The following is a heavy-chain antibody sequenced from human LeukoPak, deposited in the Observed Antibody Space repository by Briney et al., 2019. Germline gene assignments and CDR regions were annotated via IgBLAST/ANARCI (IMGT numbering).Heavy chain of an antibody. V-gene: IGHV4-59*01. D-gene: IGHD3-10*01. CDR2: IYYSGST. CDR3: ARDGEAMVRGVIRRYFDL. CDR1: GSSISSYY. Sequence: PSETLSLTCTVSGSSISSYYWSWIRQPPGQGLEWIGYIYYSGSTNYNPSLKSRVTISVDTSKNQFSLKLSSVTAADTAVYYCARDGEAMVRGVIRRYFDLWGRGTLVTVSS. J-gene: IGHJ2*01.